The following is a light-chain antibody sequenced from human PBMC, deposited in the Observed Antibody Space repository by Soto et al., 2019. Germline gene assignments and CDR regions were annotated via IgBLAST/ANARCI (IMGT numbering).Light chain of an antibody. CDR3: KQRVDWLT. CDR2: GAS. J-gene: IGKJ4*01. CDR1: HSVTRY. V-gene: IGKV3-11*01. Sequence: EIVLTQCPVTLSLAPGERSTLSCRASHSVTRYVAWYQQKPGQAPRLLIYGASSRATGIPDRFSGSGSGTDFTLTISSLEPEDFAVYYCKQRVDWLTFGGGTKVDIK.